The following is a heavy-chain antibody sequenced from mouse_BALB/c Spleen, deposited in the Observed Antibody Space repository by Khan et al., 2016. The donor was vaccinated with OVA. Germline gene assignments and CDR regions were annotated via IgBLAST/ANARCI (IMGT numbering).Heavy chain of an antibody. V-gene: IGHV3-2*02. J-gene: IGHJ2*01. CDR2: ISYSGVT. Sequence: EVKLLESGPGLVKPSQSLSLTCTVTGYSITSGYAWNWIRQFPGNKLEWMGYISYSGVTSYPPSLKSRISITRDTSKNQFFLQLNSVTTEDTATYYCARGNYYGYYCDYWGQGTTLTVSS. CDR1: GYSITSGYA. CDR3: ARGNYYGYYCDY. D-gene: IGHD1-1*01.